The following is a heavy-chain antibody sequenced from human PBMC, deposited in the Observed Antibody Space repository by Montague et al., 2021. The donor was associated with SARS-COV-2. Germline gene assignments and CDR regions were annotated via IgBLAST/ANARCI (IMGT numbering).Heavy chain of an antibody. V-gene: IGHV4-39*07. CDR1: GGSISSSSYY. J-gene: IGHJ6*02. CDR3: ARVGRQQLVWLPGMDV. D-gene: IGHD6-13*01. Sequence: SETLSLTCTVSGGSISSSSYYWGWIRQPPGKGLEWIGSIYYSGSTYYNPSLKSRVTISVDTSKNQFSLKLSSVTAADTAVYYCARVGRQQLVWLPGMDVWGQGTTVTVSS. CDR2: IYYSGST.